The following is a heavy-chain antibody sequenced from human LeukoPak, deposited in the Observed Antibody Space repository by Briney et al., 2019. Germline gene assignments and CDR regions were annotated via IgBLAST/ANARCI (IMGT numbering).Heavy chain of an antibody. V-gene: IGHV2-5*01. CDR3: AHIMITFGGVIVNQPVAPTPNTFDY. Sequence: SGPTLVNPTQTLTLTCTFSGFSLSTSGVGVGWIRQPPGKALEWLALIYWNGDKRYSPSLKSRLTITKDTSKNQVVLTMTNMDPVDTATYYCAHIMITFGGVIVNQPVAPTPNTFDYWGQGTLVTVSS. CDR2: IYWNGDK. CDR1: GFSLSTSGVG. J-gene: IGHJ4*02. D-gene: IGHD3-16*02.